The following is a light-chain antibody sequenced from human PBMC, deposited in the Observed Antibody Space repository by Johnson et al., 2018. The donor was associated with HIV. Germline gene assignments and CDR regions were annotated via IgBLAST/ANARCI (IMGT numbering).Light chain of an antibody. J-gene: IGLJ1*01. CDR2: DNN. V-gene: IGLV1-51*01. CDR3: GTWDSCLSAGV. Sequence: QSVLTQPPSVSAAPGQKVTISCSGSSSNIGNNYVSWYQQLPGTAPKLLIYDNNKRPSGIPDRFSGSKSRTSATLGITGLQTGDEADYYCGTWDSCLSAGVFGTGTKVTVL. CDR1: SSNIGNNY.